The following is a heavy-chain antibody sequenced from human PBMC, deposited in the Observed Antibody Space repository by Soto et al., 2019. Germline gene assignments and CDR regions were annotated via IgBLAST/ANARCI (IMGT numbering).Heavy chain of an antibody. J-gene: IGHJ4*02. CDR2: IYYSGST. V-gene: IGHV4-61*01. Sequence: SETLSLTCTVSGGSVSSGSYYWSWIRQPPGKGLEWIGYIYYSGSTNYNPSLKSRVTISVDTSKNQFSLKLSSVTAADTAVYYCARDADPVDSSSWYFDYWGQGTLVTVSS. D-gene: IGHD6-13*01. CDR1: GGSVSSGSYY. CDR3: ARDADPVDSSSWYFDY.